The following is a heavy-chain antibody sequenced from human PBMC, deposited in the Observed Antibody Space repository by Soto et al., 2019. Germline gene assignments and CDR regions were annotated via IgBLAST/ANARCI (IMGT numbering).Heavy chain of an antibody. D-gene: IGHD5-12*01. CDR2: IIPILGIA. J-gene: IGHJ2*01. V-gene: IGHV1-69*02. CDR3: ARGKRWLQLHWYFDL. Sequence: VQLVQSGAEVKKPGSSVKVSCKASGGTFSSYTISWVRQAPGQGLEWMGRIIPILGIANYAQKFQGRVTITADKSTSTAYMELSSLRSEDTAVYYCARGKRWLQLHWYFDLWGRGTLVTVSS. CDR1: GGTFSSYT.